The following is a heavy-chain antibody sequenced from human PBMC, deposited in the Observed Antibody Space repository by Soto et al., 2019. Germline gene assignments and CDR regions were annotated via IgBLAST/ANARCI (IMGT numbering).Heavy chain of an antibody. V-gene: IGHV5-51*01. J-gene: IGHJ5*02. CDR1: GYSFTSYW. Sequence: GESLKISCKGSGYSFTSYWIGWVRQMPGKGLEWMGIIYPGDSDTRYSPSFQGQVTISADKSISTAYLTLKSVTAADTAVYFCARDFERSAIGPWGQGTSVTVS. CDR3: ARDFERSAIGP. CDR2: IYPGDSDT. D-gene: IGHD3-9*01.